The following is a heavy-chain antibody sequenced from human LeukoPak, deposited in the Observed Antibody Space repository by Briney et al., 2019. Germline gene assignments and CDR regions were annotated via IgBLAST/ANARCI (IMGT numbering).Heavy chain of an antibody. CDR1: GFTFSSYA. V-gene: IGHV3-23*01. Sequence: GGSLRLSCAASGFTFSSYAMSWVRQAPGKGLEWVSAISGSGGSTYYADSVKGRFTISRDNSKNTLYLQMNSLRAEDTAVYYCAKDSEYYHGSGSYDYWGQGTLVTVSS. D-gene: IGHD3-10*01. CDR3: AKDSEYYHGSGSYDY. CDR2: ISGSGGST. J-gene: IGHJ4*02.